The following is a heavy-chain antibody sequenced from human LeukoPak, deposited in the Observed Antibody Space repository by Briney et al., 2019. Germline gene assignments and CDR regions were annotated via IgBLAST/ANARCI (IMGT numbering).Heavy chain of an antibody. CDR3: VRASMRMTTAGLVDY. CDR1: GFTFRDYY. CDR2: ISNSSSYT. V-gene: IGHV3-11*05. Sequence: GGPRRLSFAASGFTFRDYYISGIRQAPGKGREGVSYISNSSSYTNYAASVQGRFTISRDNAKNSLYLQMNSLRAEDTAVYYCVRASMRMTTAGLVDYWGQGTLVTVSS. D-gene: IGHD6-13*01. J-gene: IGHJ4*02.